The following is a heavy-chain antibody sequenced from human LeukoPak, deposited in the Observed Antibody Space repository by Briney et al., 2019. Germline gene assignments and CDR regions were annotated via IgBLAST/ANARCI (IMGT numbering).Heavy chain of an antibody. Sequence: PGGSLRLSCAASGFTFNTYAMSWVRQAPGKGLEWVSTIRSSGGTTYYGDSVKGRFTISRDNSKNTLYLQMDSLRAEDTAVYYCTRRVDATRWYDPWGQGTLVTVSS. CDR2: IRSSGGTT. V-gene: IGHV3-23*01. D-gene: IGHD2-15*01. CDR3: TRRVDATRWYDP. CDR1: GFTFNTYA. J-gene: IGHJ5*02.